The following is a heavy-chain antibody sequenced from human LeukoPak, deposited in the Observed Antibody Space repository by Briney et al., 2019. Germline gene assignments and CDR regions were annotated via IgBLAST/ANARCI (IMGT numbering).Heavy chain of an antibody. J-gene: IGHJ4*02. CDR1: GFTFSSYA. CDR2: ISGSGGST. Sequence: PGGSLRLSCAASGFTFSSYAMSWVRQAPGKGLEWVSAISGSGGSTYYADSVKGRFTISRDNSKNTLYLKMNSLRAEDTAVYYCAKDGYDFWSGETRSSHFDYWGQGTLVTVSS. D-gene: IGHD3-3*01. CDR3: AKDGYDFWSGETRSSHFDY. V-gene: IGHV3-23*01.